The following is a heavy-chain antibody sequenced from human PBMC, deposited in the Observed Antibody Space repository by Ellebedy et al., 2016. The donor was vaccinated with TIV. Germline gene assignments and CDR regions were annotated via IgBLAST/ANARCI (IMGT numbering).Heavy chain of an antibody. J-gene: IGHJ6*02. D-gene: IGHD3-22*01. CDR3: ARRPYYYDSSGYSYGMDV. CDR1: GYTFTSYG. Sequence: ASVKVSXXASGYTFTSYGISWVRQAPGQGLEWMGWISAYNGNTNYAQKLQGRVTMTTDTSTSTAYMELRSLRSDDTAVYYCARRPYYYDSSGYSYGMDVWGQGTTVTVSS. V-gene: IGHV1-18*04. CDR2: ISAYNGNT.